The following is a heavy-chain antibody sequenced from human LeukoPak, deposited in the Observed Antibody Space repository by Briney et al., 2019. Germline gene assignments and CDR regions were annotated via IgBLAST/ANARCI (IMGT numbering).Heavy chain of an antibody. J-gene: IGHJ5*02. V-gene: IGHV3-30-3*01. CDR2: ISYDGSNK. Sequence: GGSLRLSCAASGFTFSSYVMHWVRQAPGKGLEWVAVISYDGSNKYYADSVKGRFTISRDDSKNTLYLQMNSLRAEDTAVYYCAALQLWFLGSWGQGTLVTVSS. CDR3: AALQLWFLGS. D-gene: IGHD5-18*01. CDR1: GFTFSSYV.